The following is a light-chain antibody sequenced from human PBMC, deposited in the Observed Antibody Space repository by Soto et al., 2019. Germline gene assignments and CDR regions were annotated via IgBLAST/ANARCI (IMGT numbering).Light chain of an antibody. CDR2: GNS. Sequence: SVLTQPPSVSRAPGQRVTISYTRSSSNIGAGYDVHWYQQLPGTAPKLLIYGNSNRPSGVPDRFSGSKSGTSASLAITGLQAEDEADYYCQSYDSSLSALYVFGTGTKVTVL. V-gene: IGLV1-40*01. J-gene: IGLJ1*01. CDR1: SSNIGAGYD. CDR3: QSYDSSLSALYV.